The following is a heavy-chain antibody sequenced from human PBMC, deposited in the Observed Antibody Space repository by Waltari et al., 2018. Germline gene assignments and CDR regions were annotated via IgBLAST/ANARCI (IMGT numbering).Heavy chain of an antibody. Sequence: QVQLVQSGAEVKKHGSSVKVSCKASGGTFSSYAISWVRQAPGQGLEWMGGIIPILGIANYAQKFQGRVTITADESTSTAYMELSSLRSEDTAVYYCARGTLLPSGDPDAFDIWGQGTMVTVSS. CDR1: GGTFSSYA. J-gene: IGHJ3*02. CDR3: ARGTLLPSGDPDAFDI. CDR2: IIPILGIA. V-gene: IGHV1-69*04. D-gene: IGHD4-17*01.